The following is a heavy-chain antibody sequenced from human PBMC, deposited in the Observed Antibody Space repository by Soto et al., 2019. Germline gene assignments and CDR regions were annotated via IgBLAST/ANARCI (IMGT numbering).Heavy chain of an antibody. CDR3: ARVISSWGYYYYGMDV. J-gene: IGHJ6*02. Sequence: PGGSLSLSCAASGFTFSSYSMNWVRQAPGKGLEWVSSISSSSSYIYYADSVKGRFTISRDNAKNSLYLQMNSLRAEDAAVYYCARVISSWGYYYYGMDVWGQGTTVTVSS. D-gene: IGHD6-13*01. CDR2: ISSSSSYI. V-gene: IGHV3-21*01. CDR1: GFTFSSYS.